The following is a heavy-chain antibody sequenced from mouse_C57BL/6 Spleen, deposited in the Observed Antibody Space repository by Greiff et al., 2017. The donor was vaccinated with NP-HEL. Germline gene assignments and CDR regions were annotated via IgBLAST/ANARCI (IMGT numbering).Heavy chain of an antibody. V-gene: IGHV2-2*01. Sequence: VQLQQSGPGLVQPSQSLSITCTVSGFSLTSYGVHWVRQSPGKGLEWLGVIWSGGSTDSNAAFISRLSISKDNSKSQVFFKMNSLQADDTAIYYCARDYYGNSWFAYWGQGTLVTVSA. CDR1: GFSLTSYG. CDR3: ARDYYGNSWFAY. J-gene: IGHJ3*01. CDR2: IWSGGST. D-gene: IGHD2-1*01.